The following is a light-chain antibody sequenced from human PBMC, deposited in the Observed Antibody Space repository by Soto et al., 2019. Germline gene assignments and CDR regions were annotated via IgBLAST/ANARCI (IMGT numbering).Light chain of an antibody. J-gene: IGKJ1*01. V-gene: IGKV1-27*01. CDR1: QGISNY. CDR2: AAS. Sequence: DIQMTQSPSSLSASVGDRVTITCRASQGISNYLAWYQQKPGKVPKLLIYAASTLQSGVPPRFSGSGSGTEFTLTISSLQPEDVVTYYCQKYNGAPVWFGQGTKVEIK. CDR3: QKYNGAPVW.